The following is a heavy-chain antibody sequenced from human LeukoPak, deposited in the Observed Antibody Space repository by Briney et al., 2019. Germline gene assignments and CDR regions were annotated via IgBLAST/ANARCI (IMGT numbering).Heavy chain of an antibody. CDR3: ARHRGHYGSGNDAFDI. CDR2: IYYSGST. D-gene: IGHD3-10*01. CDR1: GGSFSSSNYY. J-gene: IGHJ3*02. Sequence: SETLSLTCTVSGGSFSSSNYYWAWIRQPPGKGLEWITTIYYSGSTYYNPSLKRRVTISVDTSKNQFSLKLTSVTAADTAVYYCARHRGHYGSGNDAFDIWGQGTMVTVSS. V-gene: IGHV4-39*01.